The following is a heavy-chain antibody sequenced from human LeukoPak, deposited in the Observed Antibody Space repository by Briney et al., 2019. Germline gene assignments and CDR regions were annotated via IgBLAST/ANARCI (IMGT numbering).Heavy chain of an antibody. CDR1: GYTFTDYY. CDR2: IHPNSGGT. Sequence: ASVKVSCKASGYTFTDYYMNWVRQAPGQGLEWMGWIHPNSGGTNYAQKFQGRVTMTRDTSISTAYMELSRLTFDDTAVYYCGRKSTARKTSEFDYWGQGTLVTVSS. V-gene: IGHV1-2*02. CDR3: GRKSTARKTSEFDY. J-gene: IGHJ4*02. D-gene: IGHD6-6*01.